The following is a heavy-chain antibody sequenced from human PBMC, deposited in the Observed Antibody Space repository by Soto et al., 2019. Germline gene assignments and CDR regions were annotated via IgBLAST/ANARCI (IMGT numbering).Heavy chain of an antibody. D-gene: IGHD3-10*01. V-gene: IGHV4-31*03. J-gene: IGHJ6*02. CDR1: GGSISSGGYY. CDR3: ARGKRITMVRGMSPLDV. Sequence: SETLSLTCTVSGGSISSGGYYWSWIRQHPGKGLEWIGYIYYSGSTYYNPSLKSRVTISVDTSKNQFSLKLSSVTAADTAVYYCARGKRITMVRGMSPLDVWGQGTTVTVSS. CDR2: IYYSGST.